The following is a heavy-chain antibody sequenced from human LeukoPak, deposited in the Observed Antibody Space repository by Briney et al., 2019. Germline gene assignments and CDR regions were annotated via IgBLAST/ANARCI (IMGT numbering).Heavy chain of an antibody. CDR1: GYTFTGYY. J-gene: IGHJ5*02. V-gene: IGHV1-2*02. D-gene: IGHD3-9*01. CDR3: ARDQTYDILTGYSDNWFDP. CDR2: INPNSGGT. Sequence: ASVKVSCKASGYTFTGYYMHWVRQAPGQGLEWMVWINPNSGGTNYAQKFQGRVTMTRDTSISTAYMELSRLRSDDTAVYYCARDQTYDILTGYSDNWFDPWGQGTLVTVSS.